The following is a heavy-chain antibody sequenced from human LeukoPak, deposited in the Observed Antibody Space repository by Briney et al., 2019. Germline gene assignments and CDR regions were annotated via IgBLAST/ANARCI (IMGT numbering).Heavy chain of an antibody. CDR2: ISYSGST. CDR1: GGSISSYY. CDR3: ARGTYYDSSGYYRPRYYFDY. D-gene: IGHD3-22*01. V-gene: IGHV4-59*12. J-gene: IGHJ4*02. Sequence: SETLSLTCIVSGGSISSYYWSWIRQSPGKGLEWIGYISYSGSTNYNPSLKSRVTISVDTSKNQFSLKLSSVTAADTAVYYCARGTYYDSSGYYRPRYYFDYWGQGTLSTVSS.